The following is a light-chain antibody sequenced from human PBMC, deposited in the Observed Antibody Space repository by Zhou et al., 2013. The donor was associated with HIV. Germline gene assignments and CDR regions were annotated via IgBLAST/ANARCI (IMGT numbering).Light chain of an antibody. J-gene: IGKJ2*03. CDR3: QQYDTYPKYS. CDR2: KAS. CDR1: QSITSR. Sequence: DIQMTQSPSTLSASVGDRVTITCRASQSITSRLAWYQQKPGQAPKLLIYKASSLERGVPSRFSGSGSGTEFTLTISSLQPDDFATYYCQQYDTYPKYSFGQGTHLEI. V-gene: IGKV1-5*03.